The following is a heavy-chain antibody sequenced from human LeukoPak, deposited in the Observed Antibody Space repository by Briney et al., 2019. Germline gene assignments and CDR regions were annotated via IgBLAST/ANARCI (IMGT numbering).Heavy chain of an antibody. Sequence: GGSLRLSCAASGFTVSSNYMSWVRQAPGKGLEWVSVIYSGGSTYYADSVKGRFTISRDNSKNTLYLQMNSLRAEDTAVYYCARGYYYDSSGWTHSHYFDYWGQGTLVTVSS. V-gene: IGHV3-53*01. J-gene: IGHJ4*02. CDR3: ARGYYYDSSGWTHSHYFDY. CDR2: IYSGGST. CDR1: GFTVSSNY. D-gene: IGHD3-22*01.